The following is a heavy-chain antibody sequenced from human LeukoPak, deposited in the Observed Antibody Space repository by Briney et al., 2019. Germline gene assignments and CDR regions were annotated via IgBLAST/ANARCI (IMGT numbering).Heavy chain of an antibody. V-gene: IGHV3-7*01. CDR3: ASVDCDNNAHYHYYLPN. CDR1: GLMSNRFS. Sequence: GGSLRPSCAPSGLMSNRFSMSWVRQTPAKGLEWVANIKQDESQKEYSDSVKGRFAISRDNANNFLDLQMNSLRAEDTGVYYCASVDCDNNAHYHYYLPNGGQGTRVSVSS. J-gene: IGHJ4*02. CDR2: IKQDESQK. D-gene: IGHD2/OR15-2a*01.